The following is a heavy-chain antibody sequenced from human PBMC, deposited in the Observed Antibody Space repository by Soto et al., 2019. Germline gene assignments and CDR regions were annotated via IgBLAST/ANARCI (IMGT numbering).Heavy chain of an antibody. V-gene: IGHV5-10-1*01. Sequence: PGESLKISCKASGYSFTDYWITWVRQMPGKGLEWMGRIDPRDSQSNYSPSFQGHVTISADKSSSTAYLQWNSLKASDTAMYHCARTGYGNWLDPWGQGTLVTVSS. J-gene: IGHJ5*02. CDR2: IDPRDSQS. D-gene: IGHD3-10*01. CDR3: ARTGYGNWLDP. CDR1: GYSFTDYW.